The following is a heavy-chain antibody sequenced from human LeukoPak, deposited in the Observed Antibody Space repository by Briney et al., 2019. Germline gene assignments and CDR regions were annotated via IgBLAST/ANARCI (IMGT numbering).Heavy chain of an antibody. CDR1: GFAFMDAW. J-gene: IGHJ4*02. CDR2: MSLDGSSI. V-gene: IGHV3-30*15. CDR3: ARDRGKLRYLDL. D-gene: IGHD3-9*01. Sequence: GGSLRLSCAASGFAFMDAWMTWVRQAPGKGLEWLAVMSLDGSSIYYADSVRGRFTISRDNSKYTLFLQMSSLRVEDTAVYYCARDRGKLRYLDLWGQGTLLTVSS.